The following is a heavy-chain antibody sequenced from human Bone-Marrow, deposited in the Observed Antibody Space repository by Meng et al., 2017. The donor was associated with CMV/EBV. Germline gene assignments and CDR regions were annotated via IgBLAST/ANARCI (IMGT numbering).Heavy chain of an antibody. CDR2: TSGIGGST. D-gene: IGHD3-3*01. CDR3: AKGGGITIFGVHKYYFDY. CDR1: FPFPSFG. Sequence: FPFPSFGMSGFRQAPGKGLEWVSGTSGIGGSTYYTDSVKGRFTISRDNSKNTLYLQMNSLRAEDTAVYYCAKGGGITIFGVHKYYFDYWGQGTLVTVSS. J-gene: IGHJ4*02. V-gene: IGHV3-23*01.